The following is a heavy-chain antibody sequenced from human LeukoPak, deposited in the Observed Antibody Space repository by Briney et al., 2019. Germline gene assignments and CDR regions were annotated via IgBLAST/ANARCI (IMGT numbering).Heavy chain of an antibody. Sequence: GGSLRLSCAASGFTSSSYWMHWVRQVPGKGLVWVSRISGDGTARNYADSVKGRFTISRDDAKNTVDLQMNSLRGEDTTVYYCVRGRGSYGWFDPWGQGTLVTVSS. J-gene: IGHJ5*02. CDR1: GFTSSSYW. CDR2: ISGDGTAR. D-gene: IGHD3-10*01. CDR3: VRGRGSYGWFDP. V-gene: IGHV3-74*01.